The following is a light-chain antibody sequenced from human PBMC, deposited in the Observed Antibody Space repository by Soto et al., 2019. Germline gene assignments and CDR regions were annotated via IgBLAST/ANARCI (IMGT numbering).Light chain of an antibody. Sequence: EIVLTQSPGTLSLSPGESATLSCGAGQSVSSSLAWYQQKPGQAPRLLIYGASTRATGIPDRFSGSGSGTDFTLTISSLEPEDFAVYYCQQYGTSPRTCGQGTKVEIK. CDR1: QSVSSS. V-gene: IGKV3-20*01. CDR3: QQYGTSPRT. J-gene: IGKJ1*01. CDR2: GAS.